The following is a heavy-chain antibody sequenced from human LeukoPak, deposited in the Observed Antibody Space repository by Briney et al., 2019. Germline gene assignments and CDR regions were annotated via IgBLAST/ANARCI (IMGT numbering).Heavy chain of an antibody. CDR1: GYTFTSYD. CDR2: VIPIFGTA. V-gene: IGHV1-69*05. Sequence: ASVKVSCKASGYTFTSYDINWVRQATGQGLEWMGGVIPIFGTANYAQKFQGRVTITTDESTSTAYMELSSLRSEDTAVYYCARAIFGVVRTYYYMDVWGKGTTVTVSS. CDR3: ARAIFGVVRTYYYMDV. J-gene: IGHJ6*03. D-gene: IGHD3-3*01.